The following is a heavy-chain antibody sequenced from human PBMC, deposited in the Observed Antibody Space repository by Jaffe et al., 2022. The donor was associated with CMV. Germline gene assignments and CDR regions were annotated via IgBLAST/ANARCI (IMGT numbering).Heavy chain of an antibody. D-gene: IGHD3-22*01. J-gene: IGHJ4*02. CDR1: GFTFSSYS. V-gene: IGHV3-48*02. CDR3: ASLYRYYYDSSGSQAIDY. CDR2: ISSSSSTI. Sequence: EVQLVESGGGLVQPGGSLRLSCAASGFTFSSYSMNWVRQAPGKGLEWVSYISSSSSTIYYADSVKGRFTISRDNAKNSLYLQMNSLRDEDTAVYYCASLYRYYYDSSGSQAIDYWGQGTLVTVSS.